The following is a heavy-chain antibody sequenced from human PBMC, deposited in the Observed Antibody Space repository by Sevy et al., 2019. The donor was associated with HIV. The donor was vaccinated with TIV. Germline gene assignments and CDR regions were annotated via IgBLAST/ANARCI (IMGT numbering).Heavy chain of an antibody. J-gene: IGHJ4*01. CDR2: ISYEGTET. V-gene: IGHV3-30-3*01. CDR1: GFAFSTHA. D-gene: IGHD1-26*01. CDR3: AREGGYSVKWYPLY. Sequence: GESLKISCAASGFAFSTHAMHWVRQAPGKGLKWVAVISYEGTETFYAASVEGRFTISRDNSKNMVSLQINSLRPEDTGVYYCAREGGYSVKWYPLYWGHGTLVTVSS.